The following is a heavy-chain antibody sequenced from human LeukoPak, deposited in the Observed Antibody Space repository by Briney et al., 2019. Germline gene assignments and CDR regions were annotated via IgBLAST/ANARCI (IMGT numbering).Heavy chain of an antibody. CDR1: GGSISSGSYY. J-gene: IGHJ3*02. Sequence: SQTLSLTCAVSGGSISSGSYYWSWIRQPAGKGLEWIGRIYTSGSTNYNPSLKSRVTISVDTSKNQFSLKLSSVTAADTAVYYCARGKDYDILTGYYDAFDIWGQGTMVTVSS. CDR2: IYTSGST. CDR3: ARGKDYDILTGYYDAFDI. V-gene: IGHV4-61*02. D-gene: IGHD3-9*01.